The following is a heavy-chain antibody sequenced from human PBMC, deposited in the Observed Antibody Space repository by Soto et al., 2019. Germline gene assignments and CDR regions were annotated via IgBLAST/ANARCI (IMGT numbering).Heavy chain of an antibody. CDR1: GYTFTSYA. V-gene: IGHV1-3*01. CDR3: ATKEDGSGWYYDWFDP. D-gene: IGHD6-19*01. J-gene: IGHJ5*02. Sequence: ASVKVSCKASGYTFTSYAMHWVRQSPGQRLEWMGWINAGNGNTKYSQKFQGRVTITRDTSASTAYMELSSLRSEDTAVYYCATKEDGSGWYYDWFDPWGQGTLVTVSS. CDR2: INAGNGNT.